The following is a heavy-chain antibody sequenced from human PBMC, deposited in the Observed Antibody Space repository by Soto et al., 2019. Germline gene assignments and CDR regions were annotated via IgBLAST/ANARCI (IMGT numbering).Heavy chain of an antibody. CDR2: IIPIFGTA. Sequence: QVQLVQSGAEVKKPGSSVKVSCKASGGTFSSYAISWVRQAPGQGLEWMGGIIPIFGTADYAQTFQGRVTITADESTSTAYMELSSLRSEDTAVYYCASHTGSSPEGRYYYGMDVWGHGTTVTVSS. CDR3: ASHTGSSPEGRYYYGMDV. CDR1: GGTFSSYA. V-gene: IGHV1-69*12. D-gene: IGHD1-26*01. J-gene: IGHJ6*02.